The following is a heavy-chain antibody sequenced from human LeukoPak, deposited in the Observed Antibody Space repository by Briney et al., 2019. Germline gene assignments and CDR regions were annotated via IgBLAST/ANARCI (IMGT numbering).Heavy chain of an antibody. J-gene: IGHJ4*02. Sequence: SGTLSLTCIVSGGSIDSYYWTWLRQPPGKGLEWIAYIFYSASTNYNPSLKSRATITVDTSKNQFSLNLRSVTAADMAVYYCARGRTSGGYPHFDSWGQGIQVTVSS. V-gene: IGHV4-59*01. CDR2: IFYSAST. CDR3: ARGRTSGGYPHFDS. CDR1: GGSIDSYY. D-gene: IGHD6-19*01.